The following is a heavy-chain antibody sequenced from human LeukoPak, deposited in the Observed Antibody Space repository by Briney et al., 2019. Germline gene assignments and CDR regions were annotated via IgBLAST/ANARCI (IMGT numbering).Heavy chain of an antibody. CDR2: IYYSGST. CDR1: GGSISSYY. J-gene: IGHJ3*02. CDR3: ARDPYYDSSGSNGDDAFDI. Sequence: KPSETLSLTCTVSGGSISSYYWSWIRQPPGKGLEWIGYIYYSGSTNYNPSLKSRVTISVDTSKNQFSLKLSSVTAADTAVYYCARDPYYDSSGSNGDDAFDIWGQGTMVTVS. V-gene: IGHV4-59*01. D-gene: IGHD3-22*01.